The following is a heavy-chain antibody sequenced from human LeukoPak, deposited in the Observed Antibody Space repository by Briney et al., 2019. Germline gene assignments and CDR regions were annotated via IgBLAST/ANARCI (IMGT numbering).Heavy chain of an antibody. CDR3: ARDLGDYYGSGVDY. CDR1: GGTFSSYA. D-gene: IGHD3-10*01. CDR2: IIPIFGTA. Sequence: SVKLSCKASGGTFSSYAISWVRQAPGQGLEWMGGIIPIFGTANYAQKFQGRVTITADESTSTAYMELSSLRSEDTAVYYCARDLGDYYGSGVDYGGQGTLVTVSS. V-gene: IGHV1-69*13. J-gene: IGHJ4*02.